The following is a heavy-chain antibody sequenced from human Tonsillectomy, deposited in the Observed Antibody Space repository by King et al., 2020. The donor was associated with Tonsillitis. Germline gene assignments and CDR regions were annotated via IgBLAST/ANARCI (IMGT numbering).Heavy chain of an antibody. CDR3: ARGAYSGRYHDAFDI. J-gene: IGHJ3*02. Sequence: VQLVESGRGLVQPGGSLRLSCAASGFTFSSYDMHWVRQATGKGLEWVSAIGTAGDTYYPGSVKGRFTISRENAKNSSYLQMNSLRAGDTAVYYCARGAYSGRYHDAFDIWGQGTMVTVSS. D-gene: IGHD1-26*01. CDR2: IGTAGDT. CDR1: GFTFSSYD. V-gene: IGHV3-13*01.